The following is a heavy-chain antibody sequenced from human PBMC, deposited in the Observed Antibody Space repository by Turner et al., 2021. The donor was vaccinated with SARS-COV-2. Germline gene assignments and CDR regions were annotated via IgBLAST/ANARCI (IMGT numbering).Heavy chain of an antibody. J-gene: IGHJ4*02. Sequence: QLQLRESGPGLAQPSEPLSLTCTASGGSVDSSTDHWGGSRLPLGMGLAWLGSILDSETTFNNPSISRRATMSIDSSRDQFALRLASVTAAYTNVYYCAGGPSAVYFDSWGLGTLVTVSS. V-gene: IGHV4-39*01. CDR1: GGSVDSSTDH. CDR3: AGGPSAVYFDS. CDR2: ILDSETT. D-gene: IGHD3-16*01.